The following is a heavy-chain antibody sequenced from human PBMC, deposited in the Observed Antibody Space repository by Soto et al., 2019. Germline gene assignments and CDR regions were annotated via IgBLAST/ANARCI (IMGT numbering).Heavy chain of an antibody. CDR3: AKDQWAGLRYFDLYGMDV. CDR1: GFTFSSYA. J-gene: IGHJ6*02. Sequence: GASVRLSCAASGFTFSSYAMSWVRQAPGKGLEWVSAISGSGGSTYYADSVKGRFTISRDNSKNTLYLQMNSLRAEDTAVYYCAKDQWAGLRYFDLYGMDVWGQGTTVTVSS. V-gene: IGHV3-23*01. D-gene: IGHD3-9*01. CDR2: ISGSGGST.